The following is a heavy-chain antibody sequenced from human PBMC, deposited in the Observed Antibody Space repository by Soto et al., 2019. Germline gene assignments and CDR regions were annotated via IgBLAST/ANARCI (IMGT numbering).Heavy chain of an antibody. V-gene: IGHV1-69*01. Sequence: QVHLEQSGAEVKKPGSSVKVSCKFSGGTFSSYVIIWVRQAPGQGLEWMGGIIPVSGTANYAQKFHARVTISADAATNTASMELSSVRFDDTAVYYCATVDRSVALVGWFDPWGQGTMVTVAS. J-gene: IGHJ5*02. CDR1: GGTFSSYV. D-gene: IGHD2-8*02. CDR3: ATVDRSVALVGWFDP. CDR2: IIPVSGTA.